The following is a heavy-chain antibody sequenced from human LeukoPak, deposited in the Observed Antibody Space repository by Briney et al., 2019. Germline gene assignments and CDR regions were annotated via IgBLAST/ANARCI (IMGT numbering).Heavy chain of an antibody. D-gene: IGHD2-15*01. V-gene: IGHV4-39*01. CDR2: IYYSGST. J-gene: IGHJ3*02. CDR1: GGSISSSSYY. Sequence: PSETLSLTCTVSGGSISSSSYYWGWIRQPPGKGLEWIGSIYYSGSTCYNPSLKSRVTISVDTSKNQFSLKLSSVTAADTAVYYCARIDCSGGSCPNHDAFDIWGQGTMVTVSS. CDR3: ARIDCSGGSCPNHDAFDI.